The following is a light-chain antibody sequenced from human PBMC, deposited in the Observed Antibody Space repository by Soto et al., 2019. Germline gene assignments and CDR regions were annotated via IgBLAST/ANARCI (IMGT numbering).Light chain of an antibody. CDR3: KQYGRSTQT. CDR2: GAS. CDR1: QSVSSSY. Sequence: EIVLTQSPGTLSLSPGERATLSCRASQSVSSSYLAWYQQKPGQAPRLLIYGASSRATGIPDRFSGSGSGTDFTLTISRLEPEDFAVYYCKQYGRSTQTFGGGTKVEIK. J-gene: IGKJ4*01. V-gene: IGKV3-20*01.